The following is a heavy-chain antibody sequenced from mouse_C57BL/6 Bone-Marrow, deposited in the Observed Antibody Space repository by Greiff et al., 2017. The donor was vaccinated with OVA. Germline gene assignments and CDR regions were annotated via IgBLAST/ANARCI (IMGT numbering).Heavy chain of an antibody. J-gene: IGHJ4*01. CDR1: GFTFSDYY. CDR3: ARDYSNYYYAMDY. D-gene: IGHD2-5*01. CDR2: ISNGGGST. Sequence: EVQVVESGGGLVQPGGSLKLSCAASGFTFSDYYMYWVRQTPEKRLEWVAYISNGGGSTYYPDTVKGRFTISRDNAKNTLYLQMSRLKSEDTAMYYCARDYSNYYYAMDYWGQGTSVTVSS. V-gene: IGHV5-12*01.